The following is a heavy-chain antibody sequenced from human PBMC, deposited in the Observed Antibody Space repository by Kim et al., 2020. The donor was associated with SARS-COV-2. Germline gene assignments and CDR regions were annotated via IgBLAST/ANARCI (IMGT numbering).Heavy chain of an antibody. J-gene: IGHJ2*01. Sequence: DSVKGRFPISRDNAKNSLYLQMNSLRAEDTALYYCAKDIAAAATEWYFDLWGRGTLVTVSS. V-gene: IGHV3-9*01. CDR3: AKDIAAAATEWYFDL. D-gene: IGHD6-13*01.